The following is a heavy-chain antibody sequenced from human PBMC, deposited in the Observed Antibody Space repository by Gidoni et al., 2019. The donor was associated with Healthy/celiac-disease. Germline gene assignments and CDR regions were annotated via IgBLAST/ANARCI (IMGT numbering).Heavy chain of an antibody. V-gene: IGHV1-2*02. CDR1: GYTFTGYY. Sequence: QVQLVQSGAEVKKPGASVTVSCKASGYTFTGYYMHWVRQAPGQGLEWMGWINPNSGGTNYAQKFQGRVTMTRDTSISTAYMELSRLRSDDTAVYDCARDRSGIVGYYFDYWGQGTLVTVSS. CDR2: INPNSGGT. CDR3: ARDRSGIVGYYFDY. D-gene: IGHD2-21*01. J-gene: IGHJ4*02.